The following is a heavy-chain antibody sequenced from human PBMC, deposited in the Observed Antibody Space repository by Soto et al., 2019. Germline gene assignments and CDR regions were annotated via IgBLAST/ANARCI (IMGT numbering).Heavy chain of an antibody. D-gene: IGHD2-2*01. CDR2: ISSSSSYI. Sequence: PGGSLRLSCAASGFTFSSYSMNWFRQAPGKGLEWVSSISSSSSYIYYADSVKGRFTISRDNAKNSLYLQMNSLRAEDTAVYYCARAPLGYCSSTSCYVSHFQHWGQSTLVTVSS. CDR3: ARAPLGYCSSTSCYVSHFQH. CDR1: GFTFSSYS. J-gene: IGHJ1*01. V-gene: IGHV3-21*01.